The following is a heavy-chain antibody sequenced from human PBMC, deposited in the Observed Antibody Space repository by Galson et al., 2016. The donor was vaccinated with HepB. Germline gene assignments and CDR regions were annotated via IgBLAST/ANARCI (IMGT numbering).Heavy chain of an antibody. V-gene: IGHV1-69*04. J-gene: IGHJ4*02. CDR3: ARQDSDDSTGLDY. D-gene: IGHD3-22*01. Sequence: SVKVSCKASGGTSSNYAINWVRQAPGQGLEWMGRIIPIFDSANYAQKFQDRVAITVDKSTSTAYMELSSLRSEDTAVFYCARQDSDDSTGLDYWGQGTLVTVSS. CDR1: GGTSSNYA. CDR2: IIPIFDSA.